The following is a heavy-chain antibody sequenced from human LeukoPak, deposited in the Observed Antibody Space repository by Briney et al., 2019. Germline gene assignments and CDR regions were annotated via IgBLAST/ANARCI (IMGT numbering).Heavy chain of an antibody. V-gene: IGHV1-46*01. Sequence: GASVKVSCKASGYTFTGYYMHWVRQAPGQGLEWMGIINPSGGSTSYAQKFQGRVTMTRDTSTSTVYMELSSLRSEDTAVYYCARVDCSGGSCYSGSLDYWGQGPLVTVSS. CDR1: GYTFTGYY. CDR3: ARVDCSGGSCYSGSLDY. D-gene: IGHD2-15*01. J-gene: IGHJ4*02. CDR2: INPSGGST.